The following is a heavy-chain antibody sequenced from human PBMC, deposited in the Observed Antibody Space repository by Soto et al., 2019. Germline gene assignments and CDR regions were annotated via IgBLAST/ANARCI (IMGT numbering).Heavy chain of an antibody. J-gene: IGHJ3*02. CDR3: TTTMGVRDFDI. V-gene: IGHV3-74*01. CDR1: GFTFKNCW. CDR2: ITGDGSII. D-gene: IGHD3-10*01. Sequence: HPGGSLRLSCTASGFTFKNCWMHWVRQAPGQGLLWVSRITGDGSIIDYADSVKGRFTISRDNAKNTLYLQMNSLRADDTAVYYCTTTMGVRDFDIWGQGTKVTVSS.